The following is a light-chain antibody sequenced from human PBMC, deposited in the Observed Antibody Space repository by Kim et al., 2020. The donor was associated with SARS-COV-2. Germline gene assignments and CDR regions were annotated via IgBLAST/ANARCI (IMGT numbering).Light chain of an antibody. CDR3: QVWDSSSDHYVV. J-gene: IGLJ2*01. CDR1: SIGSQS. V-gene: IGLV3-21*04. Sequence: SYELTQPPSVSVAPGKTASITCGGNSIGSQSVHWYQQKPGQAPVLVIYYDSDRPSGIPERFSGSNSGNTATLAISRVEAGDEADYYCQVWDSSSDHYVVF. CDR2: YDS.